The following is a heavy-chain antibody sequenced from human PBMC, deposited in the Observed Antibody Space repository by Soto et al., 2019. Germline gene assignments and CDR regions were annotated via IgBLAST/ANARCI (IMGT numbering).Heavy chain of an antibody. J-gene: IGHJ4*02. CDR1: GFLVNNYD. Sequence: GGSLRLSCAVSGFLVNNYDISWVRQAPGKGLEWVSGMSGVDDSKSYADSVKGRLTISRDNTKNTLFLQMNSLRAADTAVYYCARRASSRTYFDYWGQGTLVTAPQ. D-gene: IGHD2-2*01. CDR2: MSGVDDSK. CDR3: ARRASSRTYFDY. V-gene: IGHV3-23*01.